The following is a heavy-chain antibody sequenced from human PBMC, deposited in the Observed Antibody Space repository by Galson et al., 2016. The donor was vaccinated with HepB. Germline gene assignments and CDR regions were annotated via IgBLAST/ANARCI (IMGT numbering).Heavy chain of an antibody. D-gene: IGHD3-10*01. J-gene: IGHJ4*02. Sequence: TLSLTCTVSGGSISSGGYYWSWIRQHPGKGLEWIGYIYHSGSTYYNPSLKSRVTISVDTSKNQFSLKLSSVTAADTAVYFCARDRSSGSGSDWGQGTLVTVSS. CDR3: ARDRSSGSGSD. V-gene: IGHV4-31*03. CDR1: GGSISSGGYY. CDR2: IYHSGST.